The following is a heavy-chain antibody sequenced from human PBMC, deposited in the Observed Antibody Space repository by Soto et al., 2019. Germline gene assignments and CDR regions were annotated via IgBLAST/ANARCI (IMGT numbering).Heavy chain of an antibody. D-gene: IGHD3-3*01. CDR2: TYYRSKWYN. J-gene: IGHJ4*02. CDR1: GDSVSSNSAA. V-gene: IGHV6-1*01. CDR3: AREITIFGVVTLYYFDY. Sequence: SQTLSLTCAISGDSVSSNSAAWNWIRQSPSRGLEWLGRTYYRSKWYNDYAVSVKSRITINPDTSKNQFSLQLNSVTPEDTAVYYCAREITIFGVVTLYYFDYWGQGTLVTVSS.